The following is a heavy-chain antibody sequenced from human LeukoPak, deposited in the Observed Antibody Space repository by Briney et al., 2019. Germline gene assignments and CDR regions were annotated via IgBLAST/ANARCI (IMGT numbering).Heavy chain of an antibody. CDR3: ARKIVEWELTYYYGMDV. CDR1: GFTFSSYW. D-gene: IGHD1-26*01. Sequence: GGSLRLSCAASGFTFSSYWVSWVRQAPGKGLEWVANIKQDGSEKYYVDSVKGRFTISRDNAKNSLYLQMNSLRAEDTAVYYCARKIVEWELTYYYGMDVWGQGTTVTVSS. J-gene: IGHJ6*02. V-gene: IGHV3-7*01. CDR2: IKQDGSEK.